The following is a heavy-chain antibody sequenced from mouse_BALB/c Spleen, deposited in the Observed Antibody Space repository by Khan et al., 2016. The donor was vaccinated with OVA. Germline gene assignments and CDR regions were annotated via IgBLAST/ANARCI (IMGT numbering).Heavy chain of an antibody. V-gene: IGHV1-87*01. Sequence: QVQLQQSGTELARPGASVKLSCKASGYTFTNYWMQWVKQRPGQGLEWIGAIYPGDGNTRYTQKFKGKATLTADKSSSTAYMQLSSVASEDSAVYCCARGGITTGYFDYWGQGTTLTVSA. D-gene: IGHD1-1*01. J-gene: IGHJ2*01. CDR3: ARGGITTGYFDY. CDR2: IYPGDGNT. CDR1: GYTFTNYW.